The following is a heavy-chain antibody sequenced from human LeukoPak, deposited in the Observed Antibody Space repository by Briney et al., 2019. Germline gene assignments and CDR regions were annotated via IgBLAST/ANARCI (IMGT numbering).Heavy chain of an antibody. Sequence: ASVKVSCKASGYTFTSYGISWVRQAPGQGLEWIGWISAYNGNTNYAQKLQGRVTMTTDTSTSTAYMELRSLRSDDTAVYYCAREGSYYYDSSGYYVHYFDYWGQGTLVTVSS. CDR3: AREGSYYYDSSGYYVHYFDY. D-gene: IGHD3-22*01. J-gene: IGHJ4*02. CDR2: ISAYNGNT. CDR1: GYTFTSYG. V-gene: IGHV1-18*01.